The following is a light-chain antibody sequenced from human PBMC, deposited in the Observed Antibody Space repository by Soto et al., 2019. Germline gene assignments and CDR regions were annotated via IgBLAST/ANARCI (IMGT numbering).Light chain of an antibody. V-gene: IGKV3-15*01. CDR2: GAY. CDR3: QHYNYWPARA. CDR1: QSVGNN. Sequence: EIVMTQSPATLSVSPGERTTLSCRASQSVGNNLAWYQQKPGQAPRLLIYGAYTRATGIPARFSGSGSGTDFTLTISGLQSEDFAVYYCQHYNYWPARAFGQGTKVEMK. J-gene: IGKJ1*01.